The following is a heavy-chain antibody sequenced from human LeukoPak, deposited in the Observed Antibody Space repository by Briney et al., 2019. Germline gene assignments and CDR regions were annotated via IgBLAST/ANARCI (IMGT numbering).Heavy chain of an antibody. CDR3: AKDILRWLQSGAFDI. CDR2: ISWDGGST. CDR1: GFTFDDYT. D-gene: IGHD5-24*01. J-gene: IGHJ3*02. Sequence: GGSLRLSCAASGFTFDDYTMHWVRQAPGKGLEWVSLISWDGGSTYYADSVKGRFTISRDNSKNSLYLQMNSLRTEDTALYYCAKDILRWLQSGAFDIWGQGTMVTVSS. V-gene: IGHV3-43*01.